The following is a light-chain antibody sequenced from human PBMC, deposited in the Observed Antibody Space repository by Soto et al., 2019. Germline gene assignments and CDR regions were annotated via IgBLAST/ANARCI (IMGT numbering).Light chain of an antibody. CDR1: QSVSSSY. V-gene: IGKV3-20*01. CDR3: QQYGSSPPRT. CDR2: GAS. Sequence: EIFFPQSRGTLSLSPGSRATLSCTASQSVSSSYLAWYQQKPGQAPRLLIYGASSRATGIPDRFSGSGSGTDFTLTISRLEPEDFAVYYCQQYGSSPPRTFGQGTKVDIK. J-gene: IGKJ1*01.